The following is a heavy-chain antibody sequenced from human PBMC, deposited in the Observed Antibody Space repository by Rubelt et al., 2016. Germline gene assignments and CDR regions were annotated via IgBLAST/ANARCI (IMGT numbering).Heavy chain of an antibody. V-gene: IGHV4-39*07. D-gene: IGHD1-26*01. J-gene: IGHJ6*02. CDR3: ARRSGSYYYYAMDV. CDR2: IYYGGST. CDR1: GDSIDSSNYF. Sequence: QLQLQESGPGLVKPSETLSVNCTVSGDSIDSSNYFWAWIRQPPGKGLEWIGSIYYGGSTYYNPSLESRVTISVDMSKNLFSLKLTSVTAADTAVYYCARRSGSYYYYAMDVWGQGTTVTVSS.